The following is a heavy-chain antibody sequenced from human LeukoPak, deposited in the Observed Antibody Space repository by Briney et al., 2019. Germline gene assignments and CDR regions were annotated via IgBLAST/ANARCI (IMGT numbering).Heavy chain of an antibody. CDR3: ARDGDDYGDYAI. CDR1: GGSISSGDYY. Sequence: PSQTLSLTCTVSGGSISSGDYYWSWIRQPPGKGLEWIGYIYYSGSTYYNPSLKSRVTISVDTSKNQFSLKLSSVTAADTAVYYCARDGDDYGDYAIWGQGTLVTVSS. J-gene: IGHJ4*02. V-gene: IGHV4-30-4*01. D-gene: IGHD4-17*01. CDR2: IYYSGST.